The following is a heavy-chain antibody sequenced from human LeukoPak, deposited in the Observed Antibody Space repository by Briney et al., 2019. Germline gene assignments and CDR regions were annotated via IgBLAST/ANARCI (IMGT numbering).Heavy chain of an antibody. V-gene: IGHV3-23*01. D-gene: IGHD6-19*01. J-gene: IGHJ4*02. CDR2: ISGSGGST. Sequence: GGSLRLSCAASGFTFSAYAMSWVRQAPGKGLEWVSAISGSGGSTYYADSVKGRFTISRDNSKNTMYLQMNSLRGEDSAVYYCATHAMAVAGRGFDCWGQGTLVTVSS. CDR3: ATHAMAVAGRGFDC. CDR1: GFTFSAYA.